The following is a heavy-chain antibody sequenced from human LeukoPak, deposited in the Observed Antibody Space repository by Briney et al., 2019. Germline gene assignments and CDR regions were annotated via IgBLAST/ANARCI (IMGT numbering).Heavy chain of an antibody. CDR2: IVPIFGTA. D-gene: IGHD5-24*01. CDR1: GGTFSGYA. V-gene: IGHV1-69*05. Sequence: ASVKVSCKASGGTFSGYAISWVRQAPGQGLEWMGGIVPIFGTANYAQKFQGRVTITTDESTSTAYMELSSLRSEDTAVYYCAGVRDGYNRHFDYWGQGPLVTVS. J-gene: IGHJ4*02. CDR3: AGVRDGYNRHFDY.